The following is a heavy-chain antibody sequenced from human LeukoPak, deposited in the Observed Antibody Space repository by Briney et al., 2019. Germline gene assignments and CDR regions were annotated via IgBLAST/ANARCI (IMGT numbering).Heavy chain of an antibody. J-gene: IGHJ6*02. D-gene: IGHD5-12*01. CDR3: ARAEGATDYYYGMDV. Sequence: GSLRPSCAASGFTVSSNYMSWVRQAPGKGLEWVSVIYSGGSTYYADSVKGRFTISRDNSKNTLYLQMNSLRAEDTAVYYCARAEGATDYYYGMDVWGQGTTVTVSS. V-gene: IGHV3-53*01. CDR2: IYSGGST. CDR1: GFTVSSNY.